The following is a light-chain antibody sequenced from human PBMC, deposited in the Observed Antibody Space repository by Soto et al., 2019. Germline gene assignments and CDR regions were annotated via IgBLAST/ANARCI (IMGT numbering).Light chain of an antibody. CDR2: ATS. Sequence: DIPMTQSPSSLSASVGDRVTITCRASQTLSNYLNWYQQKPGKAPNLLIYATSSLQSGVPSRFSGSVSGTDFTLTISSLQPEDFATYHCQQTYSMPKTFGGGTKVEIK. J-gene: IGKJ4*01. V-gene: IGKV1-39*01. CDR1: QTLSNY. CDR3: QQTYSMPKT.